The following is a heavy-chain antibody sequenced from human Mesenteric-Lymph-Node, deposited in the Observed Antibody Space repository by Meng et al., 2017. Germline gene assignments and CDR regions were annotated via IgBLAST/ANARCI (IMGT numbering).Heavy chain of an antibody. D-gene: IGHD3-3*01. J-gene: IGHJ4*02. V-gene: IGHV1-18*01. CDR1: GYTFTSYG. Sequence: QVQLVQSVAEVNKPVASVKVSCKASGYTFTSYGISWVRQAPGQGLEWMGWISAYNGNTNYAQKLQGRVTMTTDTSTSTAYMELRSLRSDDTAVYYCARGGPNDFWSGYLDYWGQGTLVTVSS. CDR3: ARGGPNDFWSGYLDY. CDR2: ISAYNGNT.